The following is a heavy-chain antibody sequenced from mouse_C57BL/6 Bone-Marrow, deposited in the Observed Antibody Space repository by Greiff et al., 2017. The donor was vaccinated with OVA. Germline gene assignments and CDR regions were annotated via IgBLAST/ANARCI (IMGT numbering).Heavy chain of an antibody. CDR2: INSDGGST. CDR1: EYEFPSHD. J-gene: IGHJ1*03. CDR3: ARHGGADWYFDV. V-gene: IGHV5-2*01. Sequence: EVKLMESGGGLVQPGESLKLSCESNEYEFPSHDMSWVRKTPEKRLELVAAINSDGGSTYYPDTMERRFIISRDNTKKTLYLQLSRLRSEDTAVYYCARHGGADWYFDVWGTGTTVTVSS.